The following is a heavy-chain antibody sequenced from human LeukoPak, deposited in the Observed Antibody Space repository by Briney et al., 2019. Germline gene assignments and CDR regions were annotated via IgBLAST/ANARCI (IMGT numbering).Heavy chain of an antibody. CDR2: ISAYNGNT. Sequence: ASVKVSCKASGYTFTSYGISWVRQAPGQGLEWMGWISAYNGNTNYAQKLQGKVTMTTDTSTSTAYMELRSLRSDDTAVYYCATVFDYYDSSGPSYYFDYWGQGTLVTVSS. CDR3: ATVFDYYDSSGPSYYFDY. V-gene: IGHV1-18*01. CDR1: GYTFTSYG. D-gene: IGHD3-22*01. J-gene: IGHJ4*02.